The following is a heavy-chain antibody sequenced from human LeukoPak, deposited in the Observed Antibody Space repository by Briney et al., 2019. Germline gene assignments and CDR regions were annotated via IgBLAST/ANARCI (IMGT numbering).Heavy chain of an antibody. V-gene: IGHV4-59*01. CDR3: ARVVTADAFDI. CDR1: GVSISSYD. D-gene: IGHD2-2*01. CDR2: IYYSGST. J-gene: IGHJ3*02. Sequence: PAETLSLTCTVSGVSISSYDWSWIRQPPGKGLEWIGYIYYSGSTNYNPSLKSRVTISVDTSKNQFYLKLSSVTAADTAVYYCARVVTADAFDIWGQGTMVTVSS.